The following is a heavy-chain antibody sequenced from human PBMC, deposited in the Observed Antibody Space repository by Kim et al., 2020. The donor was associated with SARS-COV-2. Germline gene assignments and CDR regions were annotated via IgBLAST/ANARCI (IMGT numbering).Heavy chain of an antibody. D-gene: IGHD5-12*01. J-gene: IGHJ4*02. Sequence: SETLSLTCAVSGGSISSRAHYWGWIRQPPGKGLEWIGSTYYSGTTFYNPSLKSRDTISVDTSKSQFSLKLSSVTAADTAVYYCARSRGYAAFDYWGQGTLVTVSS. CDR3: ARSRGYAAFDY. CDR1: GGSISSRAHY. CDR2: TYYSGTT. V-gene: IGHV4-39*01.